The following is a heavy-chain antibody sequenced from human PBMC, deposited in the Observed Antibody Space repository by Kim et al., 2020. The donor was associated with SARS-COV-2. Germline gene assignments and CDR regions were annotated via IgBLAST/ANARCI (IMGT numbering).Heavy chain of an antibody. CDR1: GGSMSSDY. CDR2: IYYSGST. V-gene: IGHV4-59*01. J-gene: IGHJ3*02. CDR3: AREGYYGSSGYYQHDAFDI. Sequence: SETLSLTCTVSGGSMSSDYWSWIRQPPGKGLEWIGYIYYSGSTNYNPSLKSRVTISVDTSKNQFSLKLSSVTAADTAVYYCAREGYYGSSGYYQHDAFDIWGQGTMVTVSS. D-gene: IGHD3-22*01.